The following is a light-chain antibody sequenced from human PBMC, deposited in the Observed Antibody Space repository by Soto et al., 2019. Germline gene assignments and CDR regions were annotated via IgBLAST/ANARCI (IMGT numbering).Light chain of an antibody. Sequence: QSALTQPPSASGTPGQRVTISCSGSSSNIGSNYVYWYQQFPGTAPKLLIYRNNQRPSGVPDRLSGSKSGTSASLAISGRRSEDEADYYCAAWDDTLSGYVFGSGTKVTVL. CDR3: AAWDDTLSGYV. CDR2: RNN. CDR1: SSNIGSNY. J-gene: IGLJ1*01. V-gene: IGLV1-47*01.